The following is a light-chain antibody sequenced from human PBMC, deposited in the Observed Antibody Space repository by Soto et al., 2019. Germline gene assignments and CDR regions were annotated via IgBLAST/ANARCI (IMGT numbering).Light chain of an antibody. J-gene: IGKJ5*01. CDR2: GAS. CDR1: QSVSSN. CDR3: QQYNNWPPLT. V-gene: IGKV3-15*01. Sequence: EIVMTQSPATLSVSPGERATLSCRASQSVSSNLAWYQQKPCQAPRLLIYGASTRATGIPARYSGSGSGTEFTLPISSLQSEDFAGYYCQQYNNWPPLTFGQGTRLEIK.